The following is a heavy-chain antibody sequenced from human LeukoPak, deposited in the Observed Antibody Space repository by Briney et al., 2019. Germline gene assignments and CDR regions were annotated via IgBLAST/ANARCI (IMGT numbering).Heavy chain of an antibody. D-gene: IGHD3-22*01. CDR1: GYTFTGYY. V-gene: IGHV1-2*02. Sequence: ASVKVSCKASGYTFTGYYMHWVRQAPGQGLEWMGWINPNSRGTNYAQKFQGRVTMTRDTSISTAYMELSRLRSDDTAVYYCAREEKGYYDSSGYYPSYFDYWGQGTLVTVSS. J-gene: IGHJ4*02. CDR3: AREEKGYYDSSGYYPSYFDY. CDR2: INPNSRGT.